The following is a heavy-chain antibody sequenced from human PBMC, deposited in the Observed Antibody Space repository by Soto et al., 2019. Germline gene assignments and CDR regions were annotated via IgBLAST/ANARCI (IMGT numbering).Heavy chain of an antibody. CDR2: VSVYNDDT. J-gene: IGHJ4*02. V-gene: IGHV1-18*01. Sequence: ASVKVSCKASGYTFSSFGIKWVRQAPGQGLEWVGWVSVYNDDTKYAQNFQGRVTLTTDTSTSTTYMEVGSLRSDDTAVYYCARTCRSGGSCYHEYWGEGTLVTVSS. CDR1: GYTFSSFG. CDR3: ARTCRSGGSCYHEY. D-gene: IGHD2-15*01.